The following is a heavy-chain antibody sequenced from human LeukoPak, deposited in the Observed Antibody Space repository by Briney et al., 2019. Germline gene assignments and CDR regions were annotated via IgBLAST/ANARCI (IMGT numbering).Heavy chain of an antibody. CDR1: GFTFSNAW. J-gene: IGHJ4*02. V-gene: IGHV3-15*04. CDR3: TTDQIAAAANFDY. Sequence: GGSLRLSCAASGFTFSNAWMSWVRQAPGKGLEWVGRIESKTDGGTTDYAAPVKGRFTISRDDSKNTLYLQMNSLKTEDTAVYYCTTDQIAAAANFDYWGQGTLVTVSS. D-gene: IGHD6-13*01. CDR2: IESKTDGGTT.